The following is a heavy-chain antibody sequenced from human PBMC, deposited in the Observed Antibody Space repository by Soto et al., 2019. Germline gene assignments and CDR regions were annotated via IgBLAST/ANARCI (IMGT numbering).Heavy chain of an antibody. CDR1: GYTFTYFD. D-gene: IGHD3-9*01. V-gene: IGHV1-8*01. J-gene: IGHJ5*02. Sequence: QLNLVQSGAEVKKPGASVRVSCKASGYTFTYFDMNWVRQAPGQGLEWMGWMSPKSGATGYAQNFQGRLTMTTNTSTSTAYMELSSLTSGDTAVYYCVRGGIRHFDRVLKGLDPWGQGTLVMVSS. CDR2: MSPKSGAT. CDR3: VRGGIRHFDRVLKGLDP.